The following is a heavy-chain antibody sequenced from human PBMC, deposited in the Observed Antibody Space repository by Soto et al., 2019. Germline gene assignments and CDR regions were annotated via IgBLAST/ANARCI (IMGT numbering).Heavy chain of an antibody. Sequence: EVQLLESGGGLVQPGGSLRLSCAASGFTFGSYAMSWVRQAPGKGLEWVSLISGTGDSSEYANSVKGRFTISRDYSKTTVFLQMNSLRAEDTVVYFCAKDNGSYGSGSFSHWGQGTLVTVSS. V-gene: IGHV3-23*01. CDR2: ISGTGDSS. D-gene: IGHD3-10*01. J-gene: IGHJ4*02. CDR3: AKDNGSYGSGSFSH. CDR1: GFTFGSYA.